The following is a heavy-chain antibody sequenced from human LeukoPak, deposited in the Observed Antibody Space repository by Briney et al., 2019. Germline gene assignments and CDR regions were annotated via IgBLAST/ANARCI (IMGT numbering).Heavy chain of an antibody. V-gene: IGHV3-53*01. J-gene: IGHJ4*02. Sequence: GGSLRLSCAASGFTVSSNYMSWVRQAPGKGLEWVSIIYSGGSTSYADSVKGRFTISRDNSKNTLYLQMNSLRAEDTAVYYCARVSYSSGWTPDYYFDYWGQGTLVTVSS. CDR2: IYSGGST. D-gene: IGHD6-19*01. CDR1: GFTVSSNY. CDR3: ARVSYSSGWTPDYYFDY.